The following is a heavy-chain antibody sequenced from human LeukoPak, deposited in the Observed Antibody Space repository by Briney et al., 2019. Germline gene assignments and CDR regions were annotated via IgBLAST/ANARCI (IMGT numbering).Heavy chain of an antibody. D-gene: IGHD6-13*01. Sequence: GRSLRLSCAASGFTFSSYGMHWVRQAPGKGLEWVAVISYDGSNKYYADSVKGRFTISRDNSKNTLYLQMNSLRAEDTAVYYCAAPIAAAGTFDYWGQGTLVTVSS. J-gene: IGHJ4*02. CDR1: GFTFSSYG. V-gene: IGHV3-30*03. CDR3: AAPIAAAGTFDY. CDR2: ISYDGSNK.